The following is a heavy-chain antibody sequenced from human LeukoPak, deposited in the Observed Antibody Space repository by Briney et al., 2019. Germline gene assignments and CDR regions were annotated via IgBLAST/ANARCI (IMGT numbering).Heavy chain of an antibody. CDR2: ISGSGDST. Sequence: GGSLRLSCAASGFTFRSYAMSWVRQAPGKGLEWVSAISGSGDSTYYADSVKGRFTISRDNSKNTLYLQMISLRAEDMAVYYCAEGPAYYHNSAYYYGMDVWGQGTTVTVSS. CDR1: GFTFRSYA. V-gene: IGHV3-23*01. J-gene: IGHJ6*02. D-gene: IGHD3-3*02. CDR3: AEGPAYYHNSAYYYGMDV.